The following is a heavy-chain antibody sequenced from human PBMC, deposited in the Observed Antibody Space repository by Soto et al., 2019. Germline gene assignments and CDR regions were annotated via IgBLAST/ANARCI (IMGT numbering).Heavy chain of an antibody. CDR2: IGTAGDT. CDR1: GFTFSSYD. CDR3: ARAEYDFWSGSSYYGMDV. J-gene: IGHJ6*02. Sequence: EVQLVESGGGLVQPGGSLRLSCAASGFTFSSYDMHWVRQATGKGLEWVSAIGTAGDTYYPGSVKGRFTISRENAKNSLYLQMNSLRAGDTAVYYCARAEYDFWSGSSYYGMDVWGQGTTVTGSS. D-gene: IGHD3-3*01. V-gene: IGHV3-13*01.